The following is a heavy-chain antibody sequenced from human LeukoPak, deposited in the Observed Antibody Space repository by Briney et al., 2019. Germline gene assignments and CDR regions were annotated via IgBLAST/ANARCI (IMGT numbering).Heavy chain of an antibody. CDR1: GGSSSNTSYY. CDR3: ARKPVLVVAATPGIGAFDM. CDR2: VYYSGST. D-gene: IGHD2-15*01. V-gene: IGHV4-39*06. Sequence: SETLTLTCTVSGGSSSNTSYYWVWIRQPPGKGLEWIGTVYYSGSTYYNPSLKRRVTISVDTSKNLFALKLSSVTAADAAVYYCARKPVLVVAATPGIGAFDMWGQGTMVSVSS. J-gene: IGHJ3*02.